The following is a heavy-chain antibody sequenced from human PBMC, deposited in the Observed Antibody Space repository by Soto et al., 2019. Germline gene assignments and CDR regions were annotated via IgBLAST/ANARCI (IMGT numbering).Heavy chain of an antibody. CDR1: GFTFSNYA. Sequence: LRLSFAASGFTFSNYAMTWVRQAPGKGLEWVSAISDSGGSTYYADSVKGRFTISRDNSKNTVYLQMNSLRAEDTAVYHCAKAVKRHYDLYGMEVWGQGTTVIVSS. CDR2: ISDSGGST. CDR3: AKAVKRHYDLYGMEV. D-gene: IGHD3-3*01. V-gene: IGHV3-23*01. J-gene: IGHJ6*02.